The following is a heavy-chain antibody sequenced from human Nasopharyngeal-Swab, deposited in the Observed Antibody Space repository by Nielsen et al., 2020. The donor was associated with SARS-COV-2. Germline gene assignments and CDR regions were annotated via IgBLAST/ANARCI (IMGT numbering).Heavy chain of an antibody. CDR3: AKGLRTYYGDYTYCYGMDD. Sequence: GESLKISRAASGFTFSSYAMSWVRQAPGKGLEWVSAISGSGGSTYYADSVKGRFTISRDNSKNTLYLQMNSLRAEHTAVYYCAKGLRTYYGDYTYCYGMDDWGQGTTVTVSS. V-gene: IGHV3-23*01. J-gene: IGHJ6*02. D-gene: IGHD4-17*01. CDR2: ISGSGGST. CDR1: GFTFSSYA.